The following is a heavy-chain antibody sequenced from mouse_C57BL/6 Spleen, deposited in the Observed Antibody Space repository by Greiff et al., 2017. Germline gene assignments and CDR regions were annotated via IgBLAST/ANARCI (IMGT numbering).Heavy chain of an antibody. CDR1: GYTFTSYW. Sequence: VQLQQPGAELVKPGASVTMSCKASGYTFTSYWITWVKQRPGQGLEWIGDIYPGSGSTNFNEKFKSKATLTVDTSSSTAYMQLSSLTSEDSAVYYCARRGLYYGYWGPGTTLTVS. J-gene: IGHJ2*01. CDR2: IYPGSGST. D-gene: IGHD1-1*01. CDR3: ARRGLYYGY. V-gene: IGHV1-55*01.